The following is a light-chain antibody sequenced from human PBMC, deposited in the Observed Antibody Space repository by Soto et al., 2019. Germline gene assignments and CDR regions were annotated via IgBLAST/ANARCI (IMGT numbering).Light chain of an antibody. CDR1: QTPSRW. V-gene: IGKV1-5*01. J-gene: IGKJ2*01. CDR2: DAS. CDR3: QQNKDYAPT. Sequence: DIQMTQSPFTLSASVGDRVTITCRASQTPSRWLAWYQHKPGKAPKLLIYDASMLESGVPPRFSGSGSGTEFTLPIISLQPDDVASYYCQQNKDYAPTFGQGTKLEIK.